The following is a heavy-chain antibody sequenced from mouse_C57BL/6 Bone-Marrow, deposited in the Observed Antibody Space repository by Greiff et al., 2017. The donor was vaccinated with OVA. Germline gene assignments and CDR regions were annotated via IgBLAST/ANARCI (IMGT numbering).Heavy chain of an antibody. CDR1: GISITTGNYR. CDR2: IYYSGTI. Sequence: EVMLVESGPGLVKPSQTVFLTCTVTGISITTGNYRWSWIRQFPGNKLEWIGYIYYSGTITYNPSLTSRTTITRDTPKNQFFLEMNSLTAEDTATYYCARDIYYDYDGGGFDYWGQGTTLTVSS. CDR3: ARDIYYDYDGGGFDY. J-gene: IGHJ2*01. V-gene: IGHV3-5*01. D-gene: IGHD2-4*01.